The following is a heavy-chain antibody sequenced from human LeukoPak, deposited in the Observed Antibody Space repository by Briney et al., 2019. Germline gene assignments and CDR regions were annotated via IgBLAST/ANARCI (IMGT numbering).Heavy chain of an antibody. D-gene: IGHD2-8*02. CDR1: GGSISSSSYY. CDR2: IYYSGNT. J-gene: IGHJ5*02. Sequence: SETLSLTCTVSGGSISSSSYYWGWIRQPPGKGLEWIGDIYYSGNTYCNPSLKGRVAMSIDTSKNHFSLKLSSVTAADTAVYYCASLLNGGVAHWFDPWGQGTQVTVSS. CDR3: ASLLNGGVAHWFDP. V-gene: IGHV4-39*02.